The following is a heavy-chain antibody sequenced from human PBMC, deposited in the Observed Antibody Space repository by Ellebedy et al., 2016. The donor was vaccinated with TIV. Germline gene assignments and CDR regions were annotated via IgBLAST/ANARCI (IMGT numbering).Heavy chain of an antibody. D-gene: IGHD4-11*01. CDR3: ARDTAYMHAFDI. Sequence: GGSLRLSCAASGFTFSTYDMHWVRQAPGKGLEWVAVISHDGSNKYYADSVKGRFTISRDNSKNTLFLQMNSLRAEDTAVYYCARDTAYMHAFDIWGQGTMVSVSS. V-gene: IGHV3-30*14. CDR2: ISHDGSNK. CDR1: GFTFSTYD. J-gene: IGHJ3*02.